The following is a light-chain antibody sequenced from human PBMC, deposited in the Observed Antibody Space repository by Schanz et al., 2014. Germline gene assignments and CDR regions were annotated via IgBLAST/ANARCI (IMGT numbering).Light chain of an antibody. CDR3: QQSNIFPLIT. J-gene: IGKJ5*01. CDR1: QGISSW. V-gene: IGKV1-12*01. Sequence: DIHMTQSPSSVSASVGDRINLSCRASQGISSWLAWYQEKPGKAPKVLIYPTCSLQSGVPSRFSGSGSGTDFTLTINSVQPEDFATYYCQQSNIFPLITFGQGTRLEIK. CDR2: PTC.